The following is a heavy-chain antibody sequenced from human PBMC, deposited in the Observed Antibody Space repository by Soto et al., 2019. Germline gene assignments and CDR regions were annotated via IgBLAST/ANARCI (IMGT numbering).Heavy chain of an antibody. D-gene: IGHD3-22*01. CDR1: GGSINSGGYY. Sequence: PSETLSLTCTVSGGSINSGGYYWSWIRQHPGKGLEWIGYIQYSGNTIYSPSLKSRVSISVDTSKNQFSLKVNSVTAADTAVYYCARGKYYYDSSGYQVDYWGQGTLVTVSS. V-gene: IGHV4-31*03. CDR2: IQYSGNT. CDR3: ARGKYYYDSSGYQVDY. J-gene: IGHJ4*02.